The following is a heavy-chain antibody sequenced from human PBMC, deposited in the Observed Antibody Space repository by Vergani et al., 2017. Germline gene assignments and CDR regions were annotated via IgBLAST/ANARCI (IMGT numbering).Heavy chain of an antibody. V-gene: IGHV3-20*01. J-gene: IGHJ4*02. CDR1: GFTFDDYG. CDR3: ARGANYYDSSGYYLFDY. Sequence: EVQLVESGGGVVRPGGSLRLSCAASGFTFDDYGMSWVRQAPGKGLEWVSGINWNGGSTGYADSVKGRFTISRDNAKDSMYLQMNSLRAEDTALYHCARGANYYDSSGYYLFDYWGQGTLVTVSS. CDR2: INWNGGST. D-gene: IGHD3-22*01.